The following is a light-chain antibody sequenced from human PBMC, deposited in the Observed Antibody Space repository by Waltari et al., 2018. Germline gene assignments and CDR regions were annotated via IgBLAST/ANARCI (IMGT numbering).Light chain of an antibody. CDR3: AAWDDNLSGPV. CDR2: YNN. J-gene: IGLJ2*01. CDR1: NSNILTNT. Sequence: QSVFTQPPSAPGTPGQRDTIPCSGSNSNILTNTVTSYPHLPGSAPKLPIYYNNERPPGSSRRFSGSKAGTSASVVIWGLRSEDEGDYFCAAWDDNLSGPVFGGGTRLTVL. V-gene: IGLV1-44*01.